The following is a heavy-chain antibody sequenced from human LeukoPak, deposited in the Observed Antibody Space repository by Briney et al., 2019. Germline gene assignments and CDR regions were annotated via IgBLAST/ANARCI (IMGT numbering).Heavy chain of an antibody. V-gene: IGHV3-23*01. CDR3: AKDSGFSVCYFSN. Sequence: GGSVPHSCTASGFTFSDYAMSWVRQAPGKGLEWVSDISGFSGNTYYADSVKGRFTISRDNSKSTLYLQMNSLRAEDTATYYCAKDSGFSVCYFSNWGQTDLCSVSS. CDR2: ISGFSGNT. CDR1: GFTFSDYA. D-gene: IGHD1-26*01. J-gene: IGHJ4*02.